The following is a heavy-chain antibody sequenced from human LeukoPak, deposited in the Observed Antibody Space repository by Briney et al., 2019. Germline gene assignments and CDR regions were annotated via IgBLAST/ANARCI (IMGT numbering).Heavy chain of an antibody. J-gene: IGHJ4*02. Sequence: MASETLSLTCTVSGDSISNNNCYWGWIRQPPGKGLEWIGSIYYSGSTYHNPSLKSRVTISVDTSKNQFSLKLSSVTAADTAVYYCARLDYYFWNGYYDYCGQGTLVTVSS. V-gene: IGHV4-39*01. CDR2: IYYSGST. D-gene: IGHD3-3*01. CDR3: ARLDYYFWNGYYDY. CDR1: GDSISNNNCY.